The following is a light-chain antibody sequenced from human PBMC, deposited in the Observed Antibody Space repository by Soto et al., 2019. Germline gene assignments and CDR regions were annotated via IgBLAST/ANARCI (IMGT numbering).Light chain of an antibody. V-gene: IGKV3-20*01. CDR3: QQYGSSPLT. CDR1: QSVFRSY. Sequence: EIVWTQSPGTLTLSPGARSTLSGGASQSVFRSYLAWYQQKPGQAPRLRIYGASRRATGIPDRFSGSGSGTDFTLTISRREPEDFAVYYCQQYGSSPLTFGGGTKVEIK. CDR2: GAS. J-gene: IGKJ4*01.